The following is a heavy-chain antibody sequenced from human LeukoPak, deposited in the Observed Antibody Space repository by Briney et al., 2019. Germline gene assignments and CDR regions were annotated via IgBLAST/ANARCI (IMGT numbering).Heavy chain of an antibody. J-gene: IGHJ4*02. CDR3: ARDLLNEGNHLDY. D-gene: IGHD4-23*01. CDR1: GDSVNSGSYY. V-gene: IGHV4-30-4*08. CDR2: IYYSGST. Sequence: NSSETLSLTCTVSGDSVNSGSYYWSWIRRPPGKGLEWIGYIYYSGSTYYNPSLKSRVTISVDTSKNQFSLKLSSVTAADTAVYYCARDLLNEGNHLDYWGQGTLVTVSS.